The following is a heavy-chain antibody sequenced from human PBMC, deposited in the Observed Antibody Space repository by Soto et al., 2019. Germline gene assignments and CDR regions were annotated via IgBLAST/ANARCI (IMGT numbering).Heavy chain of an antibody. J-gene: IGHJ4*02. CDR2: INPNSGGT. D-gene: IGHD2-15*01. CDR1: GYTFTGYY. CDR3: ARDEGGRSPSAQYYFDY. Sequence: ASVKVSCKASGYTFTGYYMHWVRQAPGQGLEWMGWINPNSGGTNYAQKFQGWVTMTRDTSISTAYMELSRLRSDDTAVYYCARDEGGRSPSAQYYFDYWGQGTLVTVSS. V-gene: IGHV1-2*04.